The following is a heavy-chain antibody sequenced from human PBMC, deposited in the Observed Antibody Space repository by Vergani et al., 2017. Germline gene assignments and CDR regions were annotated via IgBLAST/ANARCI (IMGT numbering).Heavy chain of an antibody. J-gene: IGHJ5*01. V-gene: IGHV1-18*01. CDR1: GYTFTNFG. CDR2: ISTFYGNT. CDR3: ARDWELRPFDS. Sequence: QVQLVQSGAEVKKPGASVKVSCKASGYTFTNFGISWVRQAPGQGLEWMGWISTFYGNTNYAQQLQGRVTMTTDASTSTAYMELRSLRSDDTTVYYCARDWELRPFDSWGQGTLVTVSS. D-gene: IGHD1-7*01.